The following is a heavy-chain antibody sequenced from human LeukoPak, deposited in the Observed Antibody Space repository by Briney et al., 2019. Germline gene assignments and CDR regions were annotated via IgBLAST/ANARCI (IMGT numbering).Heavy chain of an antibody. CDR3: ARKYYGSGSYYKDINFDY. CDR1: GGSISSSSYY. J-gene: IGHJ4*02. D-gene: IGHD3-10*01. V-gene: IGHV4-39*01. Sequence: PSETLSLTCTVSGGSISSSSYYWGWIRQPPGKGLEWIGSIYYSGSTYYNPSLKSRVTISVDTSKNQFSLKLSSVTAADTAVCYCARKYYGSGSYYKDINFDYWGQGTPVTVSS. CDR2: IYYSGST.